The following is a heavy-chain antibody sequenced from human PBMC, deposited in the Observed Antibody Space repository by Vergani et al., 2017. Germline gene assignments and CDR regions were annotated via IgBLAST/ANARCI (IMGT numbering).Heavy chain of an antibody. V-gene: IGHV4-34*01. CDR1: GVSFSGYY. D-gene: IGHD6-13*01. Sequence: QVQLQLWGAGLLKPSETLSLTCAVYGVSFSGYYWTWIRQPPGKGREWIGEINHSGSTNYNPSLKSRVTISVDTSKNQFSLKVSSVSAADTAVYYCARRGAAAYDDYYGLDVWGQGTTVTVSS. J-gene: IGHJ6*02. CDR2: INHSGST. CDR3: ARRGAAAYDDYYGLDV.